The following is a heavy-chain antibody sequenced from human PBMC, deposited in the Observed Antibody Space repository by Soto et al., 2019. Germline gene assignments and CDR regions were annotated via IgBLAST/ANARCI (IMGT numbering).Heavy chain of an antibody. D-gene: IGHD3-9*01. Sequence: GASVKVSCTASGYTFTSYAMHWVRQAPGQRLEWMGWINAGNGNTKYSQKFQGRVTITRDTSASTAYMELSSLRSEDTAVYYCARGPPYYDILTGYLDYWGQGTLVTVSS. CDR2: INAGNGNT. J-gene: IGHJ4*02. CDR3: ARGPPYYDILTGYLDY. CDR1: GYTFTSYA. V-gene: IGHV1-3*01.